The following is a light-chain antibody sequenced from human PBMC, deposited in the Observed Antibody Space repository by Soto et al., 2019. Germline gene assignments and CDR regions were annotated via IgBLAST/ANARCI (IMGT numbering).Light chain of an antibody. CDR1: QSVSSSY. J-gene: IGKJ1*01. V-gene: IGKV3-20*01. Sequence: VMTQSQGTLSFSPGERANLSGRASQSVSSSYLAWYQQKPGQAPRLLIYGASNRATGIPDRFSGSGSGTDFTLTISRLEPEDFAVYYCQQYGSSGTFGQGTKVDI. CDR2: GAS. CDR3: QQYGSSGT.